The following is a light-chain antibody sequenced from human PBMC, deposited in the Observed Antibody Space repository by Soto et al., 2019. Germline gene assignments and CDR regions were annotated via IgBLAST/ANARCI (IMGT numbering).Light chain of an antibody. Sequence: DIVLTPSPDSLAVSLGERATINCKFSHNVLYSSDNKNYLTWYQQRAGQPPKLLIYWASTRETGVPDRFSGSGSGTDFTLTITSLQAEDVAVYYCQQYSSSPPTFGQGTKVEIK. J-gene: IGKJ1*01. V-gene: IGKV4-1*01. CDR2: WAS. CDR1: HNVLYSSDNKNY. CDR3: QQYSSSPPT.